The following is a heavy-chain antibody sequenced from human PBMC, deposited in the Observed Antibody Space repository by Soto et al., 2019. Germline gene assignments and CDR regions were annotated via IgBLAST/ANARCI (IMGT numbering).Heavy chain of an antibody. CDR1: GGSISSYY. CDR2: IYYSGST. CDR3: ARGGRKRWLQSDAFDI. J-gene: IGHJ3*02. V-gene: IGHV4-59*01. Sequence: PSETLSLTCTVSGGSISSYYWSWIRQPPGKGLEWIGYIYYSGSTNYNPSLKSRVTISVDTSKNQFSLKLSSVTAADTAVYYCARGGRKRWLQSDAFDIGGQGTMVTV. D-gene: IGHD5-12*01.